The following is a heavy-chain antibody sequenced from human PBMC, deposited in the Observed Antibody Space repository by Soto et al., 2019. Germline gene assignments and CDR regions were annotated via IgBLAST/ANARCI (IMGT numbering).Heavy chain of an antibody. CDR1: GGTFSSYA. CDR2: ITPIFGTA. CDR3: ATSPNVDTAMAIDY. J-gene: IGHJ4*02. Sequence: GASVKVSCKASGGTFSSYAISWVRQAPGQGLEWMGGITPIFGTANYAQKFQGRVTITADESTSTAYMELSSLRSEDTAVYYCATSPNVDTAMAIDYWGQGTLVTVSS. D-gene: IGHD5-18*01. V-gene: IGHV1-69*13.